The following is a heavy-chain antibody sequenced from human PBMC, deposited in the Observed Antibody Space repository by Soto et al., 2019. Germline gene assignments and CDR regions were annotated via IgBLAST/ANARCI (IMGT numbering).Heavy chain of an antibody. CDR2: IWYDGSNK. V-gene: IGHV3-33*01. J-gene: IGHJ6*02. Sequence: QVQLVESGGGVVQPGRSLRLSCAASGFTFSSYGMHWVRQAPGKGLEWVAVIWYDGSNKYYAYSVKGRFTISRDNSKNTLYLQMNSLIAEDTAVYYCARAPSPSSMAVWGQGTTVTVSS. CDR3: ARAPSPSSMAV. CDR1: GFTFSSYG.